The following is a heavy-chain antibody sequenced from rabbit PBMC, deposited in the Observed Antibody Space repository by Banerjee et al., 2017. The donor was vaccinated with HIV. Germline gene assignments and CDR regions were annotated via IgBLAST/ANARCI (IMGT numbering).Heavy chain of an antibody. Sequence: QEQLEESGGGLVKPEGSLTLTCKASGFDLSNYWMCGVRQAPGKGLQWIACMDSGSGGSTYYASWAKGRFTISKTSSTTVTLQMTSLTAADTATYFCARDLAGVIGWNFGLWGPGTLVTVS. D-gene: IGHD4-2*01. CDR2: MDSGSGGST. J-gene: IGHJ4*01. CDR1: GFDLSNYW. V-gene: IGHV1S45*01. CDR3: ARDLAGVIGWNFGL.